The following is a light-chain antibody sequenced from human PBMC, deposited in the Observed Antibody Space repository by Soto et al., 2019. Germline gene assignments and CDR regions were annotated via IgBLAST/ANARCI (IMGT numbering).Light chain of an antibody. CDR3: QTWGTGIHVV. V-gene: IGLV4-69*01. CDR2: LDSDGSH. CDR1: SLHSSYA. J-gene: IGLJ2*01. Sequence: QSVLTQSPSASASLGASVKLTCTLSSLHSSYAIAWHQQQPEKGPRYLMKLDSDGSHTKGDTIPDRFSGSSSGAERYLTISSLQSEDEADYYCQTWGTGIHVVFGGGTKLTVL.